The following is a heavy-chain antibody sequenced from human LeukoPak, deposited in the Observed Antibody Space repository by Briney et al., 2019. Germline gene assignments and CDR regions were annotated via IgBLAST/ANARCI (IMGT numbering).Heavy chain of an antibody. J-gene: IGHJ4*02. V-gene: IGHV3-21*01. CDR2: ISGTSSYM. CDR1: GFNFRDYS. CDR3: AREVSEGFDF. D-gene: IGHD3-22*01. Sequence: GGSLRLSCVAYGFNFRDYSMNWVRQAPGKGLDWVSGISGTSSYMYYGDSVKGRFTVSRDNAKNSLYLQMNSLRAEDTALYYCAREVSEGFDFWGQGTLVTVSS.